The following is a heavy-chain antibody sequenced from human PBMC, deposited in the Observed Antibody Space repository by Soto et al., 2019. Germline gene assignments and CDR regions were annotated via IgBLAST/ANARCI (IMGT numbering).Heavy chain of an antibody. V-gene: IGHV3-30*04. CDR1: GFSFGSYE. D-gene: IGHD4-17*01. J-gene: IGHJ6*02. CDR3: VRRSTVSYYAVDV. CDR2: TSYDGSIN. Sequence: GGSLRLSCAGSGFSFGSYEMHWVRQAPGKGLEWVTFTSYDGSINYYADSVKGRFTMSRDNSKNLVYLQMNSLRAEDTAVDSCVRRSTVSYYAVDVWGQGTTVTVSS.